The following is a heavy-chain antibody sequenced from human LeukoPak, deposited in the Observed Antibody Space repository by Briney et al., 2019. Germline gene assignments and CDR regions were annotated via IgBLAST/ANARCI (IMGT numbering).Heavy chain of an antibody. Sequence: GGSLRLSCAASGFTFTGYAMSWVRQAPGKGLEWVSAISGSGHSTDYADSVKGRFTISRDNSKNTLYLQMNSLRGDDTAVYYCAKDDAWGRYKDWGQGTLVTVSS. CDR1: GFTFTGYA. D-gene: IGHD3-16*01. V-gene: IGHV3-23*01. CDR3: AKDDAWGRYKD. J-gene: IGHJ1*01. CDR2: ISGSGHST.